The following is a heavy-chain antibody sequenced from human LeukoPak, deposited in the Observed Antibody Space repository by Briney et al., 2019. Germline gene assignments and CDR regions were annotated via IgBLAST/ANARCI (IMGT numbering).Heavy chain of an antibody. V-gene: IGHV3-21*01. CDR1: GFTFSSYS. CDR2: ISSSSSYI. J-gene: IGHJ4*02. D-gene: IGHD3-22*01. CDR3: AREARKTYYYDSSGYYYDY. Sequence: GGSLRLSCAASGFTFSSYSMNWVRQAPGKGLEWVSSISSSSSYIYYADSVKGRFTISRDNAKNSLYLQMNSLRAEDTAVYYCAREARKTYYYDSSGYYYDYWGRGTLVTVSS.